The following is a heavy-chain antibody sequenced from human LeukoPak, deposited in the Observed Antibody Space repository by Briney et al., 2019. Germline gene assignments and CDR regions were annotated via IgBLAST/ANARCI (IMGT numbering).Heavy chain of an antibody. J-gene: IGHJ3*02. D-gene: IGHD2-15*01. CDR1: GFTFSSYW. CDR3: ARDDPYDSDAFDI. Sequence: HSGGSLRPPCAASGFTFSSYWMSWVRQAPGKGLEWVANIKQDGSEKYYVDSVKGRFTISRDNAKNSLYLQMNSLRAEDTAVYYCARDDPYDSDAFDIWGQGTMVTVSS. V-gene: IGHV3-7*01. CDR2: IKQDGSEK.